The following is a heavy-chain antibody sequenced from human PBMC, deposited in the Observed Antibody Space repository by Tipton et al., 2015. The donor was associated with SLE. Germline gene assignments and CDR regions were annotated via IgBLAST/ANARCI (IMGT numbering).Heavy chain of an antibody. CDR1: GYTFTGYY. CDR2: INPNSGGT. V-gene: IGHV1-2*02. Sequence: QSGAEVKKPGASVKVSCKASGYTFTGYYMHWVRQAPGQGLEWMGWINPNSGGTNYAQKFQGRVTMTRDTSISTAYRELSRLRSEDPAAYYGARDKSLDTSGSSFAYGGQGTLVTVSS. J-gene: IGHJ4*02. D-gene: IGHD6-25*01. CDR3: ARDKSLDTSGSSFAY.